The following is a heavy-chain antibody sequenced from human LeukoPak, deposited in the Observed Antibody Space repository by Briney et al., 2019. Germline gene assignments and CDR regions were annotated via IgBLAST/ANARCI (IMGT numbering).Heavy chain of an antibody. CDR3: ARALGIQLWFFDY. V-gene: IGHV1-69*13. CDR1: GGSFSSYA. J-gene: IGHJ4*02. D-gene: IGHD5-18*01. Sequence: SVKVSCKASGGSFSSYAISWVRQAPGQGLEWMGGIIPLFGTANSAQRFQGRVTVTADESTNTAYMELSSLRSEDTAVYYCARALGIQLWFFDYWGQGTLVTVSS. CDR2: IIPLFGTA.